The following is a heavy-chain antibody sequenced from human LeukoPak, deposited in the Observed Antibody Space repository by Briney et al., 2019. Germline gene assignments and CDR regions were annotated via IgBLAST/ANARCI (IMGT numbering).Heavy chain of an antibody. CDR3: AKSTSEDYLNDAFDI. J-gene: IGHJ3*02. V-gene: IGHV3-23*01. CDR2: ISGSGGTT. CDR1: GFTFNNYV. Sequence: PGGSLRLSCAASGFTFNNYVMSWVRQAPGEGLEWVSGISGSGGTTYYADSVRGRFTISRDNSKNTLYLQMNSLRAGDTAVFYCAKSTSEDYLNDAFDIWGQGTMVTVSS. D-gene: IGHD4-11*01.